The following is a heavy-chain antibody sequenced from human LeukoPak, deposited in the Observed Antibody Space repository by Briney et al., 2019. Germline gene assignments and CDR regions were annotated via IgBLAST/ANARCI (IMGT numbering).Heavy chain of an antibody. CDR1: GGSISSYY. Sequence: PSETLSLTCTVSGGSISSYYWSWIRQAPGKGLEWVSVIYSGGSTYYADSVKGRFTISRDNSKNTLYLQMNSLRAEDTAVYYCAKDSYGSGSFLSYMDVWGKGTTVTVSS. D-gene: IGHD3-10*01. CDR2: IYSGGST. V-gene: IGHV3-66*01. CDR3: AKDSYGSGSFLSYMDV. J-gene: IGHJ6*03.